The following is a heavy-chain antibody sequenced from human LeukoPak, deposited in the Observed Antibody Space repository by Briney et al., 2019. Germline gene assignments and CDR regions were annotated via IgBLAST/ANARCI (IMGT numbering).Heavy chain of an antibody. Sequence: GGSLRLSCAASGFTFSSYEMNWVRQAPGKGLEWGSYISSSGSTIYYADSVKGRFTISRDNAKNSLYLQMNSLRAEDTAVYYCAREKRQQLVLGRWFDPWGQGTLVTVSS. CDR1: GFTFSSYE. V-gene: IGHV3-48*03. CDR2: ISSSGSTI. CDR3: AREKRQQLVLGRWFDP. J-gene: IGHJ5*02. D-gene: IGHD6-13*01.